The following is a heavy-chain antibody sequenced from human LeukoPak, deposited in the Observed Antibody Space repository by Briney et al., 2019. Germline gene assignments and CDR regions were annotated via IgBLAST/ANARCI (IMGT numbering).Heavy chain of an antibody. V-gene: IGHV3-11*04. CDR2: ISSSGSTI. CDR3: AREQYTGYSSSWYAPGSVGFDP. D-gene: IGHD6-13*01. Sequence: PGGSLRLSCAASGFTFSDYYMSWIRQAPGKGLEWVSYISSSGSTIYYADSVKGRFTISRDNAKNSLYLQMNSLIAEDTAIYYCAREQYTGYSSSWYAPGSVGFDPWGQGTLVTVSS. CDR1: GFTFSDYY. J-gene: IGHJ5*02.